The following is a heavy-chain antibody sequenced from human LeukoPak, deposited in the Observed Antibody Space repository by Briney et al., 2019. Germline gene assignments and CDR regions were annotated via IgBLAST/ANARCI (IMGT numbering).Heavy chain of an antibody. CDR2: INPNSGGT. D-gene: IGHD3-22*01. CDR1: GYTFTSYA. V-gene: IGHV1-2*02. Sequence: EASVKVSCKASGYTFTSYAMHWVRQAPGQRLEWMGWINPNSGGTNYAQKFQGRVTMTRDTSISTAYMELSRLRSDDTAVYYCAGVGSSGRLATDYWGQGTLVTVSS. CDR3: AGVGSSGRLATDY. J-gene: IGHJ4*02.